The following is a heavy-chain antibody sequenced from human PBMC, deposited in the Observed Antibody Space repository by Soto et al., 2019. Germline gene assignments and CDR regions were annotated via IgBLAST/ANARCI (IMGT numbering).Heavy chain of an antibody. J-gene: IGHJ4*02. CDR3: ARDPWAADY. CDR1: VFTVSTKY. D-gene: IGHD3-16*01. CDR2: IYSGGST. V-gene: IGHV3-66*01. Sequence: GGSLRLSCAASVFTVSTKYMSWVRQAPGKGLEWVSVIYSGGSTFYADSVRGRFTISRDNSKNTVNLQMNSLRAEDTAVYYCARDPWAADYWGQGTLVTVSS.